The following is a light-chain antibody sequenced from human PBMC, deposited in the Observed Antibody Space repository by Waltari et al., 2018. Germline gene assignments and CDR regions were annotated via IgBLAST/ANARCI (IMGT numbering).Light chain of an antibody. CDR1: RCINGGTYR. J-gene: IGLJ2*01. CDR2: YKSDSDK. V-gene: IGLV5-45*01. CDR3: MIWHSSAVV. Sequence: QAVLTQPASLSASPGASSSPTCTLRRCINGGTYRISWYQQKPGSHPQYPLRYKSDSDKQQGSGVPSRFSGSKDASANAGILLISGLQSEDEADYYCMIWHSSAVVFGGGTKLTVL.